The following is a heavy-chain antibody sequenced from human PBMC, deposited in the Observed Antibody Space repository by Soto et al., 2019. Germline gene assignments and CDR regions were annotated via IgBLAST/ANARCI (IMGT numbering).Heavy chain of an antibody. CDR1: GFTFSSYA. V-gene: IGHV3-23*01. Sequence: PGGSLRLSCAASGFTFSSYAMSWVRQAPGKGLEWVSGISGSGDGTYYADSVKGRFTISRDSSKNTLYLQMNSLRAEDTAVYYCAKEGLERTDNSDYWGQGALVT. CDR3: AKEGLERTDNSDY. CDR2: ISGSGDGT. D-gene: IGHD1-1*01. J-gene: IGHJ4*02.